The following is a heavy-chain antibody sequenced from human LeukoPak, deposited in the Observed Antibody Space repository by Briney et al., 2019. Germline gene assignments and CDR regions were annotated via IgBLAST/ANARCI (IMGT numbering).Heavy chain of an antibody. CDR3: ALLWFGESDY. CDR1: GYTFTSYY. CDR2: INTIGGST. V-gene: IGHV1-46*01. D-gene: IGHD3-10*01. J-gene: IGHJ4*02. Sequence: ASVNVSCKASGYTFTSYYMHGVRQAPGQGLDWMGIINTIGGSTIYAPKFQGRVTMTRDTSTSTVYMELSSMRSEDTAVYYCALLWFGESDYWGQGTLVTVSS.